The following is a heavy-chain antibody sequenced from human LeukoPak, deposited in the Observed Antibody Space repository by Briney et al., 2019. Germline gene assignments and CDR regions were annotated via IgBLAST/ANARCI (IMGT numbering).Heavy chain of an antibody. Sequence: SETLSLTCTASGGSISSHYWSWIRQPPGKGLEWMGYIYYSGSTNYNTSLKSRVTISVDTSKNQFSLKLSSVTAADTAVYYCARIGGYNSPFGYWGQGTLVTVSS. J-gene: IGHJ4*02. CDR3: ARIGGYNSPFGY. V-gene: IGHV4-59*11. D-gene: IGHD5-24*01. CDR2: IYYSGST. CDR1: GGSISSHY.